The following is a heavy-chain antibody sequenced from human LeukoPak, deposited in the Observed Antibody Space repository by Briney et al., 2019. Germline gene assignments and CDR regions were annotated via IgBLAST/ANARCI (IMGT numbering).Heavy chain of an antibody. V-gene: IGHV3-23*01. CDR3: AKDRAYSGSYYGLPDY. Sequence: GGSLRLSCAASGFTFSSYAMSWVRQAPGKGLEWVSAISGSGGSTYYADSVKGRFTISRDNSKNTLYLQMNSLRAEDTAVYYCAKDRAYSGSYYGLPDYWGQGTLVTVSP. J-gene: IGHJ4*02. D-gene: IGHD1-26*01. CDR2: ISGSGGST. CDR1: GFTFSSYA.